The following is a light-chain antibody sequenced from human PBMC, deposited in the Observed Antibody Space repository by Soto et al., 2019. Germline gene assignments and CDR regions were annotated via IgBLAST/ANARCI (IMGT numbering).Light chain of an antibody. CDR1: QRISNK. V-gene: IGKV3D-15*01. CDR2: DSN. Sequence: EIVLTQSPATLSVSPGERATLSCRASQRISNKLAWYQQKPGQAPRLLIYDSNTRATGIPARFSGSGSVTDFTLTISSLQSEDFVVYYCQQYNNWPPAYTFGQGTKLDFK. J-gene: IGKJ2*01. CDR3: QQYNNWPPAYT.